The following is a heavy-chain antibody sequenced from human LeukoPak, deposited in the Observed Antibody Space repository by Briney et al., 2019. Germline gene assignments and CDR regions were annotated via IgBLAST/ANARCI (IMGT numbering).Heavy chain of an antibody. Sequence: GESLKISCKGSGYSFTSYWIGWVRQMPGKGLEWMGIIYPGDSDTRYSPSFQGQVTISADRSISTAYLQWSSLQASDTAMYYCARSPDTIYFDSWGQGTLVTVSS. CDR3: ARSPDTIYFDS. J-gene: IGHJ4*02. D-gene: IGHD5-18*01. V-gene: IGHV5-51*01. CDR2: IYPGDSDT. CDR1: GYSFTSYW.